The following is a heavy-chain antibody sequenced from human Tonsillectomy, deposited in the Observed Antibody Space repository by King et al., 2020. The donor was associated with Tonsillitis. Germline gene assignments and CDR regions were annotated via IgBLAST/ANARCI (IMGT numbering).Heavy chain of an antibody. CDR2: ISYDGSNK. V-gene: IGHV3-30*04. D-gene: IGHD3-9*01. CDR1: GFTFSIYS. J-gene: IGHJ6*02. CDR3: ARGGYYDILTGSPNYYYYYGMDV. Sequence: VQLVESGGGVVQPGRSLRLSCAASGFTFSIYSMHWVRQAPGKGLEWVAVISYDGSNKYYADSVKGRFTISRDSSKYTLYLQMNSLRAEDTAVYYCARGGYYDILTGSPNYYYYYGMDVWGQGTTVTVSS.